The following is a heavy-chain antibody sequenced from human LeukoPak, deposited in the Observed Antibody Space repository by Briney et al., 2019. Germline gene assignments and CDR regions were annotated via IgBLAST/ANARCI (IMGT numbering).Heavy chain of an antibody. CDR2: IYYSGST. Sequence: SETLSLTCTVSGGSISSGSYYWGWIRQPPGKGLEWIGSIYYSGSTSYNPSLKSRVTISVDASKNQFSLKPSSVTAADTAVYYCARHGRYYDILTGYYYWFDPWGQGTLVTVSS. CDR3: ARHGRYYDILTGYYYWFDP. D-gene: IGHD3-9*01. CDR1: GGSISSGSYY. V-gene: IGHV4-39*01. J-gene: IGHJ5*02.